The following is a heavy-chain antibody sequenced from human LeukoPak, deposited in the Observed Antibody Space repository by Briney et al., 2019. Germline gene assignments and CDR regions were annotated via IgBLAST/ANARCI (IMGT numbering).Heavy chain of an antibody. Sequence: ASVKVSCKASGCTFTGYYMHWVRQAPGQGLEWMGWINPNSGGTNYAQKFQGRVTMTRDTSISTAYMELSRLRSDDTAVYYCARDGFAVAATGDYYYGMDVWGQGTTVTVSS. J-gene: IGHJ6*02. CDR2: INPNSGGT. D-gene: IGHD2-15*01. CDR1: GCTFTGYY. V-gene: IGHV1-2*02. CDR3: ARDGFAVAATGDYYYGMDV.